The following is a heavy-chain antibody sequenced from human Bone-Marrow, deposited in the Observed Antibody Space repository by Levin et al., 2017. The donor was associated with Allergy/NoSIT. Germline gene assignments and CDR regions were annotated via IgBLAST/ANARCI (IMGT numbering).Heavy chain of an antibody. CDR1: GFTFSSYH. D-gene: IGHD5-12*01. V-gene: IGHV3-23*01. CDR3: AKDKADISWSAVFDY. J-gene: IGHJ4*02. Sequence: PSGGSLRLSCAASGFTFSSYHLSWVRQAPGKGLEWVSGISGTGGTTYYADSAKGRFTISRDNSKKMLYLQMNSLRAEDTAVYYCAKDKADISWSAVFDYWGQGTPVTVSS. CDR2: ISGTGGTT.